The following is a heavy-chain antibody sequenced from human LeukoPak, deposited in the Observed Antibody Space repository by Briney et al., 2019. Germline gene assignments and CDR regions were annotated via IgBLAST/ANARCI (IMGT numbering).Heavy chain of an antibody. CDR1: GGSISSYY. V-gene: IGHV4-59*01. CDR2: IYYSGST. Sequence: SETLSLTCTVSGGSISSYYWSWIRQPPGKGLEWIGYIYYSGSTNYNPSLKSRVTISVDTSKNQFSLKLSSVTAADTAVYYCARGSYPGGIVGAIQPFDYWGQGTLVTVSS. J-gene: IGHJ4*02. D-gene: IGHD1-26*01. CDR3: ARGSYPGGIVGAIQPFDY.